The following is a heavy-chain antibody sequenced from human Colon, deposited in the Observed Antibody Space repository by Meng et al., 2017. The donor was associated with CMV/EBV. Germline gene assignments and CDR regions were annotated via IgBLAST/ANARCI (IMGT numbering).Heavy chain of an antibody. Sequence: GESLKISCTASGFTFRSYWMHWVRQVPGKGLVWVSRINKDGGSITYADFVEGRITISRDNAKNTLYLQLNSLRVEDTAVYYCARDVFDTSSYDYWGQGALVTVSS. CDR2: INKDGGSI. J-gene: IGHJ4*02. CDR1: GFTFRSYW. V-gene: IGHV3-74*01. D-gene: IGHD3-3*01. CDR3: ARDVFDTSSYDY.